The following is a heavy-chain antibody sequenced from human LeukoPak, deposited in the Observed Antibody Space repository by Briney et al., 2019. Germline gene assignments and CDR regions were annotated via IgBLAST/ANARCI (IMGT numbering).Heavy chain of an antibody. Sequence: ASVKVSCKASGYTFTGYLMHWVRQAPGPGLEWMGWISPNSGDTKYAQNFQGRVTMTRDTSISTAYMEVSRLRSDDTAVYYCVRGLTTVATWLYLWGRGTLVTVSS. CDR3: VRGLTTVATWLYL. CDR1: GYTFTGYL. D-gene: IGHD4-23*01. V-gene: IGHV1-2*02. J-gene: IGHJ2*01. CDR2: ISPNSGDT.